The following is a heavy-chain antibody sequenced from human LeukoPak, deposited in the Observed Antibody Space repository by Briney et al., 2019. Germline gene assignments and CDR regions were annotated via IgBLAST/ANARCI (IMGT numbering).Heavy chain of an antibody. CDR2: INPNSGGT. J-gene: IGHJ6*02. Sequence: GASVKVSCKASGYTFTGYYMHWVRQAPGQGLEWMGWINPNSGGTNYAQKFQGRVTMTRDTSISTAYMELSRLRSDDTAVYYCARDAGFLEWLVSYGMDVWGQGTTVIVSS. CDR3: ARDAGFLEWLVSYGMDV. V-gene: IGHV1-2*02. CDR1: GYTFTGYY. D-gene: IGHD3-3*01.